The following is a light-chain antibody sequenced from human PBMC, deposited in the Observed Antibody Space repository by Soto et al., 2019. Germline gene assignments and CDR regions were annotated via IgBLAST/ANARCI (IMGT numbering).Light chain of an antibody. J-gene: IGLJ2*01. Sequence: QSALTQPASVSGSPGQSVTISCTGTSSDVGGHNLVSWYQQHPGKAPKLMIYEDDKRPSGVSNRFSGSKSGNTASLTIAGLQADDEGDYHCCSYAGSSTQVFGGGTKLTVL. CDR2: EDD. CDR3: CSYAGSSTQV. CDR1: SSDVGGHNL. V-gene: IGLV2-23*01.